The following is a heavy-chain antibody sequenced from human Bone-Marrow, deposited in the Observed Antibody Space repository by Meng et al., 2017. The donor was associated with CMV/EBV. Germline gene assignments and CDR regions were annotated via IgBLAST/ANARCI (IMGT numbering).Heavy chain of an antibody. V-gene: IGHV3-30*02. CDR3: AKADRVYCSSTSCSTGFDP. D-gene: IGHD2-2*01. CDR2: IRYDGSNK. Sequence: GGSLRLSCAASGFTFSSYGMHWVRQAPGKGLEWVAFIRYDGSNKYYADSVKGRFTISRDNSKNTLYLQMNSLRAEDTAVYYCAKADRVYCSSTSCSTGFDPWGQGTRVTGSS. CDR1: GFTFSSYG. J-gene: IGHJ5*02.